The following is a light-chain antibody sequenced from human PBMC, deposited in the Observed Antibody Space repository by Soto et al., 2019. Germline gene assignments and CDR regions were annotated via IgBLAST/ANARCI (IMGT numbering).Light chain of an antibody. CDR2: AAS. Sequence: AIQMTQSPSSLSASVGDRVSISCRASDDIRDDLGWYQQKPGKAPTLLIYAASILQSGVPSRFSGSGSGTDFTLTISSLQPEDFATDFCLQDYNYPPSFGGGTKVEI. V-gene: IGKV1-6*02. CDR1: DDIRDD. J-gene: IGKJ4*01. CDR3: LQDYNYPPS.